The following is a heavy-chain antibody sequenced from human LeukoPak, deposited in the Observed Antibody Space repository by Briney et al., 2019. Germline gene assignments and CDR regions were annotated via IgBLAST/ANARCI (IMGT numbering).Heavy chain of an antibody. V-gene: IGHV3-30*02. J-gene: IGHJ4*02. Sequence: GGSLRLSCAASGFTFNSNGMHWVRQAPGKGLEWVAFIRYDGNTKYYADSVKGRFTISRDNSKNTLYLQMNSLRAEDTAVYYCAKDQRHYFDYWGQGTLVTVSS. CDR1: GFTFNSNG. CDR2: IRYDGNTK. CDR3: AKDQRHYFDY.